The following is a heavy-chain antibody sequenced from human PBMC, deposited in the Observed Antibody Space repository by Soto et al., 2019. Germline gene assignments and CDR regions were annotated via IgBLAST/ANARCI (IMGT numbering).Heavy chain of an antibody. CDR1: GYTFTSYA. Sequence: QVQLVQSGAEVKKPGASVKVSCKASGYTFTSYAMHWVRQAPGQSLEWMGWINAGNGNTKYSQKCQGRVTITRYTSASTVYMELSSLRSEDTSVSYCARRVAAANTWGQGTLVTVSS. V-gene: IGHV1-3*01. CDR3: ARRVAAANT. CDR2: INAGNGNT. D-gene: IGHD6-13*01. J-gene: IGHJ5*02.